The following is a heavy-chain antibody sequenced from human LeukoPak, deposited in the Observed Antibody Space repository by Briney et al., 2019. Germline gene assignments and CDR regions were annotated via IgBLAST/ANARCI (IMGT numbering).Heavy chain of an antibody. CDR1: GGSISSGGYY. V-gene: IGHV4-31*03. Sequence: SETLSLTCTVSGGSISSGGYYWSWIRQHPGKGLEWIGYIYYSGSTYYNPSLKSRVTISVDTSKNQFSLKLSSVTAADTAVYYCAREPRGGYSSSWYHNQAYYMDVWGKGTTVTVSS. J-gene: IGHJ6*03. CDR2: IYYSGST. D-gene: IGHD6-13*01. CDR3: AREPRGGYSSSWYHNQAYYMDV.